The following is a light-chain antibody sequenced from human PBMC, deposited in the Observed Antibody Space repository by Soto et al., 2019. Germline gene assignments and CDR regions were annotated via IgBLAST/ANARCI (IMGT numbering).Light chain of an antibody. CDR2: AAS. CDR1: QSISSY. Sequence: DIQMTQSPSSLSASVGDRVTITCRASQSISSYLNWYQQKPGKAPKLLIYAASSLQSGVPSRFGGSVSGTDFTLTISSLQPEDFATYYCQQSYSTPRTFGQGTNVDIK. V-gene: IGKV1-39*01. CDR3: QQSYSTPRT. J-gene: IGKJ1*01.